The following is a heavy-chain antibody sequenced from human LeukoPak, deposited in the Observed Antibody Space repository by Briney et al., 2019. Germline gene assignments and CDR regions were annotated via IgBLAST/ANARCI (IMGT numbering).Heavy chain of an antibody. V-gene: IGHV5-51*01. CDR1: DSSFTTW. CDR2: IYPGDLDI. Sequence: GESLKISCKGSDSSFTTWIVWVRQMPGKGLEWMGIIYPGDLDITYSPSFQGQVTISVDKSINTAYLQWSSLKASDTAMYFCARYRRAFDVWGQGTMVTVSS. D-gene: IGHD3-16*02. J-gene: IGHJ3*01. CDR3: ARYRRAFDV.